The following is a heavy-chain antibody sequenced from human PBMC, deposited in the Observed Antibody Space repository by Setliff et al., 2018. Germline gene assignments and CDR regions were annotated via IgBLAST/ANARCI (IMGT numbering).Heavy chain of an antibody. CDR2: IRNPPYGGTA. Sequence: GGSLRLSCIGSEFTVGDYAVSWVRQAPGKGLEWVGFIRNPPYGGTAEYAASVKGRFTISRDDSKNSVYLQMNNLKNEDTAVYYCTRDSVRMIKGDDYYFMDVWGRGTTVTV. CDR1: EFTVGDYA. J-gene: IGHJ6*03. D-gene: IGHD3-22*01. CDR3: TRDSVRMIKGDDYYFMDV. V-gene: IGHV3-49*04.